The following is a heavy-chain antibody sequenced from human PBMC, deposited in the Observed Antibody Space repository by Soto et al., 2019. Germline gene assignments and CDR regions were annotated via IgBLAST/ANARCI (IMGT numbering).Heavy chain of an antibody. Sequence: EVQLLESEGNLVQPGGSLRLSCAASGFTFSSYAMSWVRQAPGKGLEWVSAISGSVSSTYYADSVKGRFTISRDNSRNTLYLQRNSLRAEDTAVYYCAKSRGSGLAYYYYGMDVWGQGTTVTVSS. CDR1: GFTFSSYA. CDR3: AKSRGSGLAYYYYGMDV. J-gene: IGHJ6*02. V-gene: IGHV3-23*01. CDR2: ISGSVSST. D-gene: IGHD6-19*01.